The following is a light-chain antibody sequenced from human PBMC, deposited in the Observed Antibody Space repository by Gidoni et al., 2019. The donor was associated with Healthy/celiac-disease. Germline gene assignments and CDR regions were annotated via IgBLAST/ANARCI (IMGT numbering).Light chain of an antibody. J-gene: IGKJ1*01. CDR3: QQSYSTPQVT. CDR1: QSISSY. V-gene: IGKV1-39*01. Sequence: IQLTRLPSSLSASVGDRVTITCRASQSISSYLNWYPQKPGKAPKLLIYAASSLQSGVPSRFSGSGSGTDFTLTISSLQPEDFATYYCQQSYSTPQVTFGQGTKVEIK. CDR2: AAS.